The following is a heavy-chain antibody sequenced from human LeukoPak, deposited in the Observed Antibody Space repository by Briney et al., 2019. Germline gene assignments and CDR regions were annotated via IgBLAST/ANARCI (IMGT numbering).Heavy chain of an antibody. CDR3: ARGPRFTYYYDSGSYQY. CDR1: GGSLSDYY. J-gene: IGHJ4*02. Sequence: SETLSLTCAVYGGSLSDYYWSWIRQPPGKGLEWIGEINQGRSTTYNPSLKSRVTISVDTSKSQFFLKLNSVTAADTAVYYCARGPRFTYYYDSGSYQYWGQGALVTVSS. D-gene: IGHD3-10*01. V-gene: IGHV4-34*01. CDR2: INQGRST.